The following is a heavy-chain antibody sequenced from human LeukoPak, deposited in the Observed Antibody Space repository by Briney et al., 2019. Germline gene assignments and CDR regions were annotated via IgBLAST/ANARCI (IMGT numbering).Heavy chain of an antibody. D-gene: IGHD3-10*01. Sequence: ASVKVSCKASGYTFTGYYMHWVRQAPGQGLEWMGWINPNSGGTNYAQKFQGRVTMTSDKSIRTAYMELSRLTADDTGVYYCARNIWFGESADAFDIWGQGTMVTVSS. V-gene: IGHV1-2*02. CDR2: INPNSGGT. CDR1: GYTFTGYY. J-gene: IGHJ3*02. CDR3: ARNIWFGESADAFDI.